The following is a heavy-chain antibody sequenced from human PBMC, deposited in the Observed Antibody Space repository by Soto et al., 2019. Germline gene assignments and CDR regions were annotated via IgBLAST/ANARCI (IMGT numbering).Heavy chain of an antibody. Sequence: QVQLVQSGAEVKKPGSSVKVSCKASGYTFTSYAMHWVRQAPGQRLEWMGWINAGNGNTKYSQKFQGRVTITRDTSASTAYMELSSLRSEDTAVYYCARYSGSGSYQLDYLGQGTLGTVSS. J-gene: IGHJ4*02. CDR3: ARYSGSGSYQLDY. CDR1: GYTFTSYA. CDR2: INAGNGNT. D-gene: IGHD3-10*01. V-gene: IGHV1-3*01.